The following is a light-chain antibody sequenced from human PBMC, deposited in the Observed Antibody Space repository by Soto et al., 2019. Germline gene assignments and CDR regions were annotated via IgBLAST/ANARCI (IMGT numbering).Light chain of an antibody. CDR3: MQGTHWPYT. V-gene: IGKV2-30*01. Sequence: DVVMTQSPLSLPVTLGQPASISCRSSQSLVYSDGNTYLSWFQQRPGQSPRRLIYKVSNRDSGVPDRLNGSGSFTDFTLKISRVEAEDVAVYYCMQGTHWPYTFGQGTKLEI. J-gene: IGKJ2*01. CDR2: KVS. CDR1: QSLVYSDGNTY.